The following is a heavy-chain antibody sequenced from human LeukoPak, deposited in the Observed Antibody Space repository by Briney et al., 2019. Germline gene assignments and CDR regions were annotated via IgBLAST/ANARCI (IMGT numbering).Heavy chain of an antibody. J-gene: IGHJ3*02. V-gene: IGHV4-30-4*08. CDR2: IYYSGST. Sequence: TLSLTCTVSGGSISSGDYYWSWIRQPPGKGLEWIGYIYYSGSTYYNPSLKSRVTISVDTSKNQFSLKLTSVTAADTAVYYCARAFKWYSSSSVSAFDIWGQGTMVTVSS. CDR1: GGSISSGDYY. D-gene: IGHD6-6*01. CDR3: ARAFKWYSSSSVSAFDI.